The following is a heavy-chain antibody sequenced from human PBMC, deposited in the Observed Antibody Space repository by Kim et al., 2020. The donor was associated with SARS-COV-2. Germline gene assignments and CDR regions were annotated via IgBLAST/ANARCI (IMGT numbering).Heavy chain of an antibody. J-gene: IGHJ4*02. V-gene: IGHV3-48*03. D-gene: IGHD6-6*01. CDR2: ISISGTTI. Sequence: GGSLRLSCAASGFTFSSYEMNWVRQAPGKGLGWVSYISISGTTIYYADSVKGRFTISRDNAKNSLYLQMNSLRAEDTAVYYCASRAASIATRPFDYWGQGTLVTVSS. CDR1: GFTFSSYE. CDR3: ASRAASIATRPFDY.